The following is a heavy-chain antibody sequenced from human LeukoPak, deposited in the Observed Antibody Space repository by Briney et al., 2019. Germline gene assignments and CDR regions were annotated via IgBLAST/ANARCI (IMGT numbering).Heavy chain of an antibody. J-gene: IGHJ3*01. V-gene: IGHV1-69*13. CDR2: ITPIFGTA. CDR3: ATERWLQY. CDR1: GDTFNSYN. Sequence: ASVKVSCKASGDTFNSYNVNWVRQAPGQGLEWMGGITPIFGTANYAQKFQGRVTITAAESTSTAYLELRSLTSEDTAVYFCATERWLQYWGQGTMVTVSS. D-gene: IGHD5-24*01.